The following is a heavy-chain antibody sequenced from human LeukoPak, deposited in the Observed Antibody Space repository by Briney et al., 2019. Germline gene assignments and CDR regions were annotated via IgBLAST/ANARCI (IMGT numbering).Heavy chain of an antibody. Sequence: GGSLRLSCAASGFTFSSYAMSWVRQAPGKGLEWVSAISGSGGSTYYADSVKGRFTTSRDNSKNTLYLQMNSLRAEDTAVYYCAKDKVLWFGESSDGVDVWGKGTTVTVSS. CDR3: AKDKVLWFGESSDGVDV. CDR2: ISGSGGST. D-gene: IGHD3-10*01. J-gene: IGHJ6*04. V-gene: IGHV3-23*01. CDR1: GFTFSSYA.